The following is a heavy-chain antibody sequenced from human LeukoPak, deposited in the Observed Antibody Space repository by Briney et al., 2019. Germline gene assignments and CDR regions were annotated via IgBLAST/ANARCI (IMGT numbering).Heavy chain of an antibody. D-gene: IGHD3-22*01. J-gene: IGHJ3*02. CDR2: IIPILGIA. Sequence: SVKVSCKASGGTFSSYAISWVRQAPGQGLEWMGRIIPILGIANYAQKFQGRVTITADKSTSTAYMDLSRLRSDDTAIYYCARKSLTYYETLDAFDIWGQGTMVTVSS. CDR1: GGTFSSYA. V-gene: IGHV1-69*04. CDR3: ARKSLTYYETLDAFDI.